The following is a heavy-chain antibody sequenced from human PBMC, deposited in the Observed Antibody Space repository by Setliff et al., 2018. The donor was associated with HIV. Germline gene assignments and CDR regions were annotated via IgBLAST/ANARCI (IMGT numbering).Heavy chain of an antibody. CDR2: IYDSGAT. Sequence: SETLSLTCTVSGGSISGFYWSWIRQSPGNGLEWIGWIYDSGATKYNPSLKSRATISLETSKMQFSLKLNSVTAADTAVYYCARDESQVEVHRGYSYGSFDYWGQGTLVTVSS. D-gene: IGHD5-18*01. CDR1: GGSISGFY. V-gene: IGHV4-59*12. J-gene: IGHJ4*02. CDR3: ARDESQVEVHRGYSYGSFDY.